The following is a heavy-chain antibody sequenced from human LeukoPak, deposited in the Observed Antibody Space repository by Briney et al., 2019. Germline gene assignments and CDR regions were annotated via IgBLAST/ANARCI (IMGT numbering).Heavy chain of an antibody. CDR2: IYYSGST. CDR1: GGSISSYY. CDR3: ARDPYYGSGSYYGPYYYYGMDV. D-gene: IGHD3-10*01. V-gene: IGHV4-59*01. Sequence: SETLSLTCSVSGGSISSYYWSWIRQSPEKGVEWIGYIYYSGSTNYNPSLKSRVTISVDTSKKQVSLKLSSVTAADTAVYYCARDPYYGSGSYYGPYYYYGMDVWGKGTTVTVSS. J-gene: IGHJ6*04.